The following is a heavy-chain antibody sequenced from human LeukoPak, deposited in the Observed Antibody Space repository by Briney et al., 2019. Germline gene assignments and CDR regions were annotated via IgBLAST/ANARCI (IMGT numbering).Heavy chain of an antibody. D-gene: IGHD3-16*01. V-gene: IGHV3-11*01. J-gene: IGHJ4*02. CDR2: ISAASDVI. CDR1: GFTFRNYY. CDR3: ARWMSGANWGFDH. Sequence: GGSLRLSCEASGFTFRNYYMSWFRQAPGKGLEWVSWISAASDVIRYADSVRGRFIISRDNTGKSLYLQMNGLRDDDTAVYYCARWMSGANWGFDHWGQGTLVTVSS.